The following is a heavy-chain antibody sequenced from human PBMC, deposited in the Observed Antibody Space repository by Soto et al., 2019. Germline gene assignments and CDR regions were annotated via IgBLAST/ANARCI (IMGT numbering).Heavy chain of an antibody. D-gene: IGHD4-17*01. V-gene: IGHV1-69*13. J-gene: IGHJ5*02. CDR3: ARDSIGDYGDYVGWFDP. Sequence: ASVKVSCKASGGTFSSYAISWVRQAPGQGLEWMGGIIPIFGTANYAQKFQGRVTITADESTSTAYMELSSLRSEDTAVYYCARDSIGDYGDYVGWFDPWGQGTLVTVSS. CDR1: GGTFSSYA. CDR2: IIPIFGTA.